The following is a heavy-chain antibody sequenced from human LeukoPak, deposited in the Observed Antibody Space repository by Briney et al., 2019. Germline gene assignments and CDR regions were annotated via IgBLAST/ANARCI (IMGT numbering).Heavy chain of an antibody. Sequence: GGSLRLSCAASGFTFSSYSMNWVRQAPGKGLEWLSYISSTSGTIYYADSVKGRFTISRDNAKNPLYLQMNSLRDEDTAVYYCAVTFHGEWLFRKSFDYWGQGTLVTVSS. V-gene: IGHV3-48*02. D-gene: IGHD6-19*01. J-gene: IGHJ4*02. CDR2: ISSTSGTI. CDR3: AVTFHGEWLFRKSFDY. CDR1: GFTFSSYS.